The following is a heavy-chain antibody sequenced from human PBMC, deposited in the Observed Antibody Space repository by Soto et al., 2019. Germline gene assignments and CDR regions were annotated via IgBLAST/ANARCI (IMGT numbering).Heavy chain of an antibody. CDR3: ARSSSWYFDY. CDR2: IYYSGST. CDR1: GGSISSYY. D-gene: IGHD6-13*01. Sequence: SETLSLTCTVSGGSISSYYWSWIRQPPGKGLEWIGYIYYSGSTNYNPSLKSRVTISVDTSKNQFSLKLSSVTAADTAVYYCARSSSWYFDYWGQGTLVTVSS. V-gene: IGHV4-59*01. J-gene: IGHJ4*02.